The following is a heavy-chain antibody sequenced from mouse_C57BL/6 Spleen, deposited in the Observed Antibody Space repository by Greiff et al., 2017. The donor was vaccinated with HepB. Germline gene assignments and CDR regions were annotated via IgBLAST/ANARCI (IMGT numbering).Heavy chain of an antibody. CDR3: ARRRGDYSDY. J-gene: IGHJ2*01. V-gene: IGHV1-61*01. CDR1: GYTFTSYW. Sequence: VQLQQPGAELVRPGSSVKLSCKASGYTFTSYWMDWVKQRPGQGLEWIGNIYPSDSETHYNQKFKDKATLTVDKSSSTAYMQLSSLTSEDSAVYYCARRRGDYSDYWGQGTTLTVSS. CDR2: IYPSDSET.